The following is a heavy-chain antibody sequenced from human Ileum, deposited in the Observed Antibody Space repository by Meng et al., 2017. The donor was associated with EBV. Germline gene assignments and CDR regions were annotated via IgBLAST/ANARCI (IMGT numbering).Heavy chain of an antibody. J-gene: IGHJ4*02. D-gene: IGHD2-8*01. Sequence: QVQLRESGPGLLKSSGTLSITCGVSGDSMTNNNWWTWVRQPPGKGLEWIGEIYHSGSTNYTPSLQSRATISVDMSKKQFSLKLRSVTAADTAVYYCARTGVGLAFDYWGLGTLVTVSS. V-gene: IGHV4-4*02. CDR2: IYHSGST. CDR1: GDSMTNNNW. CDR3: ARTGVGLAFDY.